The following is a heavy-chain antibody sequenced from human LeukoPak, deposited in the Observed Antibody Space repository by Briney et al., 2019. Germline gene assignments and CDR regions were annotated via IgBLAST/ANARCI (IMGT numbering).Heavy chain of an antibody. CDR1: GITLSNYG. CDR3: AKRGVVIRCILVGFHKEANYFVS. V-gene: IGHV3-23*01. D-gene: IGHD2-8*01. J-gene: IGHJ4*02. Sequence: GTLRLSCAVSGITLSNYGMSWVCQAPGTGLEWVAGISDSGGRRNYADSVKGRLTISRANTTNTLFLQMNSRRAEDTAVYFCAKRGVVIRCILVGFHKEANYFVSWGQGVLGTVSS. CDR2: ISDSGGRR.